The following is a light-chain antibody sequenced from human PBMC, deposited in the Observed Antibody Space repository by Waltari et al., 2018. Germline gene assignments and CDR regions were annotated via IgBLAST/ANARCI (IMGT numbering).Light chain of an antibody. CDR3: SSYTSSSIV. V-gene: IGLV2-14*03. CDR1: SSDVGGYNY. Sequence: QSALTQPASVSGSPGQSITISCTGTSSDVGGYNYVSWYQQHPGKAPKLMIYDVSNRPSGVSNRFSGSKSGNTASLTISGLQAEDEADYYCSSYTSSSIVCGTGTKVTVL. CDR2: DVS. J-gene: IGLJ1*01.